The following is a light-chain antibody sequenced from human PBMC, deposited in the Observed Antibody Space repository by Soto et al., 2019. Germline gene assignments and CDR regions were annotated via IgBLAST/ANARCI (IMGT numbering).Light chain of an antibody. J-gene: IGKJ4*01. CDR1: QGIGDT. Sequence: EIVLTQSPAALSVSPGERVTLSCRASQGIGDTLAWYQQKPGQTHRLLIYDSSTRAIGIPIRFSGSRSGTEFILTINGLQFEDFAVYYCQRYTNWPLTFGGGTKGEIK. CDR2: DSS. V-gene: IGKV3-15*01. CDR3: QRYTNWPLT.